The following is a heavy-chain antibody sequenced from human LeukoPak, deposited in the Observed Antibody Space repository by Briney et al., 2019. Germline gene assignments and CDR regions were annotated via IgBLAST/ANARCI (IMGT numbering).Heavy chain of an antibody. CDR1: GYTFTGYY. Sequence: ASVTVSCKASGYTFTGYYMHWVRQAPGQGLEWMGWINPNSGGTNYAQKFQGRVTMTRDTSISTAYMELSRLRSDGTAVYYCASTSLSSGSLTYYYHYMDVWGKGTTVTVSS. D-gene: IGHD6-19*01. CDR3: ASTSLSSGSLTYYYHYMDV. J-gene: IGHJ6*03. V-gene: IGHV1-2*02. CDR2: INPNSGGT.